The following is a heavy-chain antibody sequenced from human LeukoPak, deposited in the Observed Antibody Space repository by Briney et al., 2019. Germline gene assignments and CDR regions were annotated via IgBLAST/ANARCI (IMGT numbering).Heavy chain of an antibody. CDR1: GYTFTGYG. V-gene: IGHV1-18*04. J-gene: IGHJ3*02. CDR2: ISGYNDDT. D-gene: IGHD1-26*01. CDR3: ARDHGFSGGSYFDTFDI. Sequence: ASVKVSCKASGYTFTGYGISWVRQAPGQGLEWMGWISGYNDDTNYAQKLQGRVTMTTDTSTSTAYMELRSLTSDDTAVYYCARDHGFSGGSYFDTFDIWGRGTMVTVSS.